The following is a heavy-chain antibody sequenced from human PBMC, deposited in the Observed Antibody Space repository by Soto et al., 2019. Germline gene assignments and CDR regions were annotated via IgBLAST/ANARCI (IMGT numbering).Heavy chain of an antibody. V-gene: IGHV1-69*12. D-gene: IGHD1-7*01. CDR1: GGTFSSYA. Sequence: QVQLVQSGAEVKKPGSSVKVSCKASGGTFSSYAISWVRQAPGQGLEWMGWIIPIFGTANYAQKFQGRVTITADESTSTAYMELSSLRSEDTAVYYCARDRRYNWNSDYYYYGMDVWGQGTTVTVSS. CDR2: IIPIFGTA. J-gene: IGHJ6*02. CDR3: ARDRRYNWNSDYYYYGMDV.